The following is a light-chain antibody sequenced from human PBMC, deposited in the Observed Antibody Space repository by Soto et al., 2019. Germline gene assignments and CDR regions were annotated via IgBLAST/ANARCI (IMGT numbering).Light chain of an antibody. CDR2: DVS. Sequence: QSVLTQPASVSGSPGQSITISCTGTSSDVGGYNYVSWYQQHPGKDPKLMIYDVSNRPSGVSIRFSGSKSGNTASLTIFGLRAEDEADYYCSSYTSSSTPYVFGTGTKVTVL. J-gene: IGLJ1*01. V-gene: IGLV2-14*01. CDR3: SSYTSSSTPYV. CDR1: SSDVGGYNY.